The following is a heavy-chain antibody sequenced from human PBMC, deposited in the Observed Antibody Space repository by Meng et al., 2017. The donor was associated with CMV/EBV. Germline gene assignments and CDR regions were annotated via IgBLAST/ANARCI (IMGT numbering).Heavy chain of an antibody. CDR1: GFKLNSQS. J-gene: IGHJ1*01. V-gene: IGHV3-30*03. D-gene: IGHD2-15*01. CDR3: ATSRLQVDAADL. CDR2: ISADITNP. Sequence: GESLKISCVASGFKLNSQSGHWVRPAPGKGLEWLAVISADITNPYYADSVKGRFAVSRDDFRKSLFLQMNSLTPEDTAVYYCATSRLQVDAADLWGQGTLVTVSS.